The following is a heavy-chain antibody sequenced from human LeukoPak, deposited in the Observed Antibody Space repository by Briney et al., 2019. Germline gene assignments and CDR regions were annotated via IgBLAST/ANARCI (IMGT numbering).Heavy chain of an antibody. CDR3: ARDGPESGDYQAGNI. CDR1: GGTFSSYA. CDR2: IIPIFGTA. D-gene: IGHD4-17*01. V-gene: IGHV1-69*05. Sequence: SVTVSCKASGGTFSSYAISWVRQAPGQGREWMGGIIPIFGTANYAQKLQGRVTMTTDTSTSTAYMELRSLRSDDTAVYYCARDGPESGDYQAGNIWGQGTMATVSS. J-gene: IGHJ3*02.